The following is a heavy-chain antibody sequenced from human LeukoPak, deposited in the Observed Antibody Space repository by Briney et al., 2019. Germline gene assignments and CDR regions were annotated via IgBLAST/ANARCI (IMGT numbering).Heavy chain of an antibody. CDR3: ARGPGSSWLYL. D-gene: IGHD6-13*01. V-gene: IGHV3-48*01. Sequence: PGGSLRLSCAGAGFTFSGYAMTWVRQAPGKGLEWISYIHETSSPIFYADSVKGRFTVSRDNAKKSLYLQMNNLRAEDTAVYYCARGPGSSWLYLWGQGTLVTVSS. CDR1: GFTFSGYA. CDR2: IHETSSPI. J-gene: IGHJ5*02.